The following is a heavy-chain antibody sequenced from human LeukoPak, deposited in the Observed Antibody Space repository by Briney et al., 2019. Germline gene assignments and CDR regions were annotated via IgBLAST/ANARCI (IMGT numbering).Heavy chain of an antibody. V-gene: IGHV3-13*01. CDR1: GFTFSSYD. J-gene: IGHJ6*02. CDR3: ARRSAYYYYGMDV. CDR2: IGTAGDT. Sequence: GGSLRLSCAASGFTFSSYDMHWVRQATGKGLEWVSAIGTAGDTYYPGSVKGRFTISRENAKNSLYLQMNSLRAGDTAVYYCARRSAYYYYGMDVWGQGTTVTVSS.